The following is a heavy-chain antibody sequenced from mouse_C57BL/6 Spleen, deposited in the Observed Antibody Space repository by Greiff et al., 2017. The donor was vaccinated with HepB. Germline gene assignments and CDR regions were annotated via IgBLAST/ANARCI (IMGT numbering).Heavy chain of an antibody. D-gene: IGHD1-1*01. CDR3: ASYCYGRSHWYFDV. CDR1: GFTINNYY. J-gene: IGHJ1*03. Sequence: VQLQQSGAELVKPGASVKLSCTASGFTINNYYMHWVKQRTEQGLEWIGRIDPEDGDTKYAPKFQGKATITADTSSNTAYLQLSSLTSEDTAVYYCASYCYGRSHWYFDVWGKGTTVTVSS. V-gene: IGHV14-2*01. CDR2: IDPEDGDT.